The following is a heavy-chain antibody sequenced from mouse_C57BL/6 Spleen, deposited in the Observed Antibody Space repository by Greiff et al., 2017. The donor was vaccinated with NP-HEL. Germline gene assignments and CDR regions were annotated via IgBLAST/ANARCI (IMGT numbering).Heavy chain of an antibody. Sequence: EVKLVESEGGLVQPGSSMKLSCTASGFTFSDYYMAWVRQVPEKGLEWVANINYDGSSTYYLDSLKSRFIISRGNAKNILYLQMSSLKSEDTATYYCARDDGYSAWFAYWGQGTLVTVSA. D-gene: IGHD2-3*01. J-gene: IGHJ3*01. CDR1: GFTFSDYY. V-gene: IGHV5-16*01. CDR2: INYDGSST. CDR3: ARDDGYSAWFAY.